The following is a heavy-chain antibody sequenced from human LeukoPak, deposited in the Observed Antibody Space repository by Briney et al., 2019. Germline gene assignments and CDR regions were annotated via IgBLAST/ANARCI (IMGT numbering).Heavy chain of an antibody. J-gene: IGHJ3*02. Sequence: GGSLRLSCAASGSTFSSYSMNWVRQAPGKGLEWVSYISSSSSTIYYADSVKGRFTISRDNAKNSLYLQMNSLRAEDTAVYYCARDRIVVTAVAFDAFDIWGQGTMVTVSS. D-gene: IGHD6-19*01. CDR1: GSTFSSYS. CDR3: ARDRIVVTAVAFDAFDI. CDR2: ISSSSSTI. V-gene: IGHV3-48*01.